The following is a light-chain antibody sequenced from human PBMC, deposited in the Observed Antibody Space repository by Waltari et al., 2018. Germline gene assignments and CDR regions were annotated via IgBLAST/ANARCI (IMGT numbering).Light chain of an antibody. Sequence: EIVLTQSPATLSLSPGERATLSCRASQSVSSYLAWYQQKPGQAPRLLIYDASNRATGIPARFRGSGYGTDFTLTISSLEPEDFAVYYCQQRSNWPRITFGPGTKVDIK. V-gene: IGKV3-11*01. CDR1: QSVSSY. J-gene: IGKJ3*01. CDR2: DAS. CDR3: QQRSNWPRIT.